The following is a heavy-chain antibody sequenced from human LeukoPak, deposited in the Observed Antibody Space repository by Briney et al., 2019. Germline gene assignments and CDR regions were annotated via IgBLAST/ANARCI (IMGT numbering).Heavy chain of an antibody. Sequence: SETLSLTCTVSGDSITSDYRSRIRQPPGKGLEWIGFINNRGTTSYTPSLTSRVTISRDMSKNQFALKLSSVSAADTAVYYCARYRDGDRDISLDIWGQGTLVTVSS. CDR1: GDSITSDY. CDR3: ARYRDGDRDISLDI. CDR2: INNRGTT. J-gene: IGHJ4*02. V-gene: IGHV4-59*08. D-gene: IGHD4-17*01.